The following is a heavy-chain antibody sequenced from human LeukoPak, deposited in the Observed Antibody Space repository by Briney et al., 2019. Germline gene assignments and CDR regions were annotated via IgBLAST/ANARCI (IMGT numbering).Heavy chain of an antibody. CDR2: INPSGGST. D-gene: IGHD4-17*01. Sequence: ASVKVSCKAFGYTFTSYYMHWVRQAPGQGLEWMGIINPSGGSTSYAQKFQGRVTMTRDTSTSTVYMELSSLRSEDTAVYYCARVPTDYGDYNGPMEYWGQGTLVTVSS. J-gene: IGHJ4*02. V-gene: IGHV1-46*01. CDR1: GYTFTSYY. CDR3: ARVPTDYGDYNGPMEY.